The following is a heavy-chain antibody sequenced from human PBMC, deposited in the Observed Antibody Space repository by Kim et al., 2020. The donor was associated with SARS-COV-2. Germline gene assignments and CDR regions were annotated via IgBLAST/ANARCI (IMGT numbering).Heavy chain of an antibody. D-gene: IGHD6-19*01. CDR3: ARPIFSSGWYTLDWFDP. Sequence: KFQGRVTITRDTSASTAYMELSSLRSEDTAVYYCARPIFSSGWYTLDWFDPWGQGTLVTVSS. J-gene: IGHJ5*02. V-gene: IGHV1-3*01.